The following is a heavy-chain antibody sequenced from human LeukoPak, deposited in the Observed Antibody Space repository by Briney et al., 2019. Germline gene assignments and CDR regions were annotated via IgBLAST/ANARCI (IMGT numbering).Heavy chain of an antibody. Sequence: SETLSLTCTVPGGSISSYYWSWIRQPAGKGLEWIGRIYTSGSTNYNPSLKSRVTMSVDTSKNQFSLKLSSVTAADTAVYYCARVGSTGGVGAFLFDYWGQGTLVTVSS. CDR1: GGSISSYY. V-gene: IGHV4-4*07. CDR3: ARVGSTGGVGAFLFDY. CDR2: IYTSGST. D-gene: IGHD1-26*01. J-gene: IGHJ4*02.